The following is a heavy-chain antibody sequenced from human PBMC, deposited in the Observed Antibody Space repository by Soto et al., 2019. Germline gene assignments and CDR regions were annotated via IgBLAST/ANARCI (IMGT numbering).Heavy chain of an antibody. D-gene: IGHD6-25*01. Sequence: SETLSLTCAVSGYSISSGYFWGWIRQPPGKGLEWIGSMYHSGITYYNPSLKSRVSMSVDMSENQVSLKLSSVTAADSAVYYCAGEVAAAGTNYGMDVWGQGATVTVSS. CDR3: AGEVAAAGTNYGMDV. V-gene: IGHV4-38-2*01. CDR2: MYHSGIT. CDR1: GYSISSGYF. J-gene: IGHJ6*02.